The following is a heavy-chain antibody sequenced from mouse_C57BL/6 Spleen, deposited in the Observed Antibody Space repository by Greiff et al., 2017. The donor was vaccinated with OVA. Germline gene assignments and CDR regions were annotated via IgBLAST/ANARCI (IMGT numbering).Heavy chain of an antibody. CDR1: GYTFTSYW. Sequence: VQLQQPGAELVKPGASVKLSCKASGYTFTSYWMQWVKQRPGQGLEWIGEIDPSDSYTNYNQKFKGKATLTVDTSSSTAYMQLSSLTSEDSAVYYCARGERYAMDYWGQGTSVTVSS. V-gene: IGHV1-50*01. J-gene: IGHJ4*01. CDR3: ARGERYAMDY. CDR2: IDPSDSYT.